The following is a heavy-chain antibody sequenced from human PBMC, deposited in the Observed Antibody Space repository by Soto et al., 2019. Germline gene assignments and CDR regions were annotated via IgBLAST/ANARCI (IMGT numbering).Heavy chain of an antibody. CDR1: GYTFTSYD. CDR3: ARGPYGSSTSLGWFDP. J-gene: IGHJ5*02. V-gene: IGHV1-8*01. CDR2: MNPNSGNT. D-gene: IGHD2-2*01. Sequence: ASVKVSCKASGYTFTSYDINWVRQATGQGLEWMGWMNPNSGNTGYAQKFQGRVTMTRNTSISTAYMELSSLRSEDTAVYYCARGPYGSSTSLGWFDPWGQGTLVTVSS.